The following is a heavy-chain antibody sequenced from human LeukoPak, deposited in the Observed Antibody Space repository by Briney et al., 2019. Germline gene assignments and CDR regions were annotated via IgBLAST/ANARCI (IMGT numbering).Heavy chain of an antibody. J-gene: IGHJ4*02. CDR1: GFTVSSNY. CDR2: IYSGGST. CDR3: ARRGGYSYYYFDY. D-gene: IGHD5-18*01. Sequence: GGSLRLSCAASGFTVSSNYMSWVRQAPGKGLEWVSVIYSGGSTYYADSVKGRFTISRDNSKNTLYLQMNSLRAEDTAVYYCARRGGYSYYYFDYWGQGTLVTVSS. V-gene: IGHV3-53*01.